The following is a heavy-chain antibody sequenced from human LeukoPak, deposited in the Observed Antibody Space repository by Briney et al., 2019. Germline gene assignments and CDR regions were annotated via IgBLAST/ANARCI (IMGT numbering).Heavy chain of an antibody. V-gene: IGHV1-46*01. D-gene: IGHD2-15*01. CDR1: GYTFTSYY. CDR3: ARGESTGYCGGGSCYRQGGY. J-gene: IGHJ4*02. CDR2: INPSGGST. Sequence: RASVKVSCKASGYTFTSYYMHWVRQAPGQGLEWMGIINPSGGSTSYAQKFQGRVTMTRDTSTSTVYMELSSLRSEDTAVYYCARGESTGYCGGGSCYRQGGYWGQGTLVTVSS.